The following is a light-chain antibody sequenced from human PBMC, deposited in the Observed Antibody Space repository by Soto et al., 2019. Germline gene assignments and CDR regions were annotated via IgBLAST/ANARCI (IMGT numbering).Light chain of an antibody. CDR1: SSNIGRNY. J-gene: IGLJ3*02. CDR2: RNN. V-gene: IGLV1-47*01. Sequence: QSVLTQPPSASGTPGQRVTISCSGSSSNIGRNYVYWYQQLPGTAPKLLIYRNNQRPSGVPDRFSGSKSGTSASLAISGLRSEYEANYYCAAWDDSLSGVVFGGGTKVTVL. CDR3: AAWDDSLSGVV.